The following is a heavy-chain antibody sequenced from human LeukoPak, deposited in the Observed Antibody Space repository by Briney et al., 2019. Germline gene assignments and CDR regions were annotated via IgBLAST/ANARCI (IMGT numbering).Heavy chain of an antibody. J-gene: IGHJ4*02. V-gene: IGHV3-74*01. CDR2: INSDGSST. D-gene: IGHD1-1*01. Sequence: PGGSLRLSCAASGFTFSNYWMHWVRQAPGKGLVWVSRINSDGSSTTYADSVKGRFTISRDNGQNTLYLQMNSLRAEDTAVYFCARSPVLDRNDWSFADWGQGTLVTVSS. CDR1: GFTFSNYW. CDR3: ARSPVLDRNDWSFAD.